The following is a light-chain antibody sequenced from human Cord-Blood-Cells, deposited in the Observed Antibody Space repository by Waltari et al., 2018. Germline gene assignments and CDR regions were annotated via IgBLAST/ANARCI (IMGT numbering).Light chain of an antibody. CDR2: KAS. J-gene: IGKJ3*01. CDR3: QQYNSYSGT. Sequence: DIQMTQSPSTLSASVGDRVTITCRASQSISSWLAWYQQKPGKAPKLLIYKASSLESGVASRFSGSGSGTEFTLTISSLQPDDFATYYCQQYNSYSGTFSPGTKVDIK. V-gene: IGKV1-5*03. CDR1: QSISSW.